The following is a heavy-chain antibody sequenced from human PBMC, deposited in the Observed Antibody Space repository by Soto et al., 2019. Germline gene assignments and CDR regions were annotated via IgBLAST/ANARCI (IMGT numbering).Heavy chain of an antibody. J-gene: IGHJ4*02. V-gene: IGHV4-59*08. CDR2: ICYSGRT. CDR3: ARQRTSVVTQAYFDV. CDR1: GGSISSYY. Sequence: SETLSLTCTVSGGSISSYYRSWIRQPPGKGLEWIGSICYSGRTYNNPSLRSRVSMSIDTSKDQFSLKLKSVTAADTALYFCARQRTSVVTQAYFDVWGPGSLVTVSS. D-gene: IGHD2-21*02.